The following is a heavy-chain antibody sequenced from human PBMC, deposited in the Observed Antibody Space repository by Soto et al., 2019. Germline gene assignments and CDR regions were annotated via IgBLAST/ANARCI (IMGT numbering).Heavy chain of an antibody. D-gene: IGHD3-22*01. CDR1: RGAFSSSS. V-gene: IGHV1-69*01. Sequence: QVQLVQSGAEVRKPGSSVKVSCKASRGAFSSSSINWVRQAPGQGLEWMGGIIPMFGTTNYAQKLQGRVTLTADESTSTAYMEMTDLRSEDTAVYYCAEGGGGYDTWGQGTLVTVST. J-gene: IGHJ5*02. CDR2: IIPMFGTT. CDR3: AEGGGGYDT.